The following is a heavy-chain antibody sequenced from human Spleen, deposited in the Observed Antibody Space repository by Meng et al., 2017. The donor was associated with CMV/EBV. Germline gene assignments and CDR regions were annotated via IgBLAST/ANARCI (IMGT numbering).Heavy chain of an antibody. D-gene: IGHD2-2*01. CDR2: ISYDGSNK. J-gene: IGHJ6*02. V-gene: IGHV3-30-3*01. Sequence: GGPLRLSCAASGFTFSSYAMHWVRQAPGKGLEWVAVISYDGSNKYYADSVKGRFTISRDNSKNTLYLQMNSLRAEDTAVYYCAREGRSGVVPAAIEDYYYGMDVWGQGTTVTVSS. CDR3: AREGRSGVVPAAIEDYYYGMDV. CDR1: GFTFSSYA.